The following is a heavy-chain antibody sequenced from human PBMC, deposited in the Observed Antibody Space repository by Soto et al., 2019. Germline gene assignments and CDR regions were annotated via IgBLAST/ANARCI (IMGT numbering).Heavy chain of an antibody. J-gene: IGHJ6*02. CDR2: VYTTGTT. V-gene: IGHV3-66*01. CDR3: TRDPVTTAGYGMDV. Sequence: DVQLVESGGDLVQPGDSLRLSCAAFGFTVGSSFMSWVRQAPGKGLVWVSVVYTTGTTYYADSVKGRVTISRDDAQNTVYLHMNSLTVEDTAVYYCTRDPVTTAGYGMDVWGQGTTVIVS. CDR1: GFTVGSSF. D-gene: IGHD2-21*02.